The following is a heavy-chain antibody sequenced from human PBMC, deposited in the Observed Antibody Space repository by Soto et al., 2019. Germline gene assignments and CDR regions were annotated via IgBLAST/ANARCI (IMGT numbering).Heavy chain of an antibody. D-gene: IGHD3-10*01. Sequence: GGSLRLSCAASGFTFSSYSMNWVRQAPGKGLEWVSYISSSSSTINYAESVKGRFAISRDNSKNTLYLQMNNLRVEDTAVYYCARVYGSGSYYPVDWYFDLWGRGTLVTVSS. CDR2: ISSSSSTI. J-gene: IGHJ2*01. CDR3: ARVYGSGSYYPVDWYFDL. CDR1: GFTFSSYS. V-gene: IGHV3-48*01.